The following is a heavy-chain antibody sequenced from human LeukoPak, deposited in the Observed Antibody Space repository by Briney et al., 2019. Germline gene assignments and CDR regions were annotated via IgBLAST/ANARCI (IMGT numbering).Heavy chain of an antibody. CDR2: IRYGGSNK. D-gene: IGHD3-16*01. V-gene: IGHV3-30*02. Sequence: GGSLRLSCAASGFTFSSYGMHWVRQAPGKGLEWVAFIRYGGSNKYYADSVKGRFTISRDNSKNTLYLQMKSLRVEDTALYHCAKMGGVSESNARTFDPWGQGTLVTVSS. CDR1: GFTFSSYG. CDR3: AKMGGVSESNARTFDP. J-gene: IGHJ5*02.